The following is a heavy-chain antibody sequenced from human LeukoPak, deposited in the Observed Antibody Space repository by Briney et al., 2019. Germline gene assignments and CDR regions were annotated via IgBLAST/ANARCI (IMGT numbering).Heavy chain of an antibody. V-gene: IGHV3-48*01. D-gene: IGHD5-12*01. Sequence: GGSLRLSCAASGFTFSSYSMNWVRQAPGKGLEWISYISSSSRTTYYADSVKGRFTISRDNAKNSLYLQMNSLRAEDTAVYYCAREDSGYGYAFDIWGQGTMVAASS. CDR1: GFTFSSYS. CDR3: AREDSGYGYAFDI. J-gene: IGHJ3*02. CDR2: ISSSSRTT.